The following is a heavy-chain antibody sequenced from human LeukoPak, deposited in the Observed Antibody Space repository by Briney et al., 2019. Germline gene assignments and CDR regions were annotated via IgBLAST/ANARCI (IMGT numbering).Heavy chain of an antibody. Sequence: GGSLRLSCTASGFTFGDYAMSWFRQAPGKGLEWVGFIRSKAYGGTTEYAASVKGRFTISRDDSKSIAYLQMNSLKTEDTAVYYCTATLAYCGGDCLNWFDPWGQGTLVTVSS. CDR2: IRSKAYGGTT. V-gene: IGHV3-49*03. J-gene: IGHJ5*02. D-gene: IGHD2-21*02. CDR1: GFTFGDYA. CDR3: TATLAYCGGDCLNWFDP.